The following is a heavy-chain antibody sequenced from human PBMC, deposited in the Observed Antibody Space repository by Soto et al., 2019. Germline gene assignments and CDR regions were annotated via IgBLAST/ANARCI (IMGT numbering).Heavy chain of an antibody. J-gene: IGHJ5*02. CDR3: AKDNCISTSCYRLYNWFDP. CDR1: GFTFSSYG. Sequence: QVQLVESGGGVVQPGRSLRLSCAASGFTFSSYGMHWVRQPPGKGLEWVAVISYGGSNKYYADSVKGRFTISRDNSKNTLYLQTNNLRAEDTAVYYCAKDNCISTSCYRLYNWFDPWGQGTLVTVSS. CDR2: ISYGGSNK. D-gene: IGHD2-2*01. V-gene: IGHV3-30*18.